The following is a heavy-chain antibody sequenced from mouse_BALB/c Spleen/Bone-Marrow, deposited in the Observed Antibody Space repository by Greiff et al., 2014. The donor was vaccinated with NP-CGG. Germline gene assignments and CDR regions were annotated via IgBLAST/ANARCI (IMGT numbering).Heavy chain of an antibody. Sequence: VQLQQSGPELVKPGASVKISCKASGYTFTDYNMHWVKQSHGKSLEWIGYIYPYNGGTGYNQKFKNKATLTVDNSSSTAYMELRSLSSEDSAAYYCARSYGNWYFDVWGAGTTVTVSS. V-gene: IGHV1S29*02. CDR3: ARSYGNWYFDV. CDR2: IYPYNGGT. J-gene: IGHJ1*01. D-gene: IGHD2-10*02. CDR1: GYTFTDYN.